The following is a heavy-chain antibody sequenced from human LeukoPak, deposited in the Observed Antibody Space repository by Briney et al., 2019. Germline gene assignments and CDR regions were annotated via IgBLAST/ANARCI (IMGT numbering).Heavy chain of an antibody. J-gene: IGHJ3*02. CDR2: IYPGDSDT. Sequence: GESLKISCKGSGYSFSTHWIGWVRQVPGKGPEWMGIIYPGDSDTRYSPSFQGQVTISADKSISTAYLQWSSLKASDTAMYYCALLYYYGSGSYSGAFDIWGQGTMVTVSS. D-gene: IGHD3-10*01. CDR3: ALLYYYGSGSYSGAFDI. CDR1: GYSFSTHW. V-gene: IGHV5-51*01.